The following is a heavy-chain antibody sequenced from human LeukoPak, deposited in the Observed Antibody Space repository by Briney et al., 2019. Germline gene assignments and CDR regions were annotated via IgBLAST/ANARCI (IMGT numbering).Heavy chain of an antibody. D-gene: IGHD2-2*01. J-gene: IGHJ4*02. Sequence: ASVKVSCKASGYTFNSYGISWVRQAPGQGLEWMGWISAYNGHTNYAQKFQGRVTMTTDTSTSTAYMDLRSLRSDDTAVYYCARDVGEYCSSTNCYASHYWGQGTLVTVSS. CDR1: GYTFNSYG. V-gene: IGHV1-18*01. CDR2: ISAYNGHT. CDR3: ARDVGEYCSSTNCYASHY.